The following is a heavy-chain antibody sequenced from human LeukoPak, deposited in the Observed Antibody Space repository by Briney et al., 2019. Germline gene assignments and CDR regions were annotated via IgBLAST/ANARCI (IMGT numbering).Heavy chain of an antibody. CDR3: AKNGRGYSSDYFDY. V-gene: IGHV3-23*01. CDR2: ISGSGGST. Sequence: PGGSLRLSCAASGFTFSSYAMSWVRQAPGKGLEWVSAISGSGGSTYYADSVKGRFTISRDNSKNTPYLQMNTLRAGDTAVYSCAKNGRGYSSDYFDYWGQGTLVTVSS. J-gene: IGHJ4*02. CDR1: GFTFSSYA. D-gene: IGHD5-18*01.